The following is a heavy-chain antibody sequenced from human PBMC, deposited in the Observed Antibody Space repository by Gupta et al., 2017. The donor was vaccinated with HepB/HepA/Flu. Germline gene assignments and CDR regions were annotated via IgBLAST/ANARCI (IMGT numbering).Heavy chain of an antibody. J-gene: IGHJ6*02. CDR1: GFTFRSYE. V-gene: IGHV3-48*03. Sequence: EVQLVESGGGLVQPGGSLRLSCAASGFTFRSYEMNWVRQAPGKGLEWVSYISSSGSTIYYADSVKGRCTISRDNAKNSLYLQMNSLRAEDKDVYYCARDLSAYYSSGAYYYYGMTSGAKGPRSPSP. CDR2: ISSSGSTI. CDR3: ARDLSAYYSSGAYYYYGMTS. D-gene: IGHD3-22*01.